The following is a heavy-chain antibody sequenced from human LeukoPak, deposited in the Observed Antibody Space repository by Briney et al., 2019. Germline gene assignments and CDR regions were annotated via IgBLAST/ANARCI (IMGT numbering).Heavy chain of an antibody. J-gene: IGHJ4*02. CDR1: GGSISSRSYY. CDR3: AGRDVSSGRYGLDY. V-gene: IGHV4-39*01. Sequence: PSETLSLTCTVSGGSISSRSYYWGWIRQPPGKGLEWIGSLYYSGSTYYNPSLRSRVTISVDTSKNQLSLKVTSVTAADTAVYYCAGRDVSSGRYGLDYWGQGTLVTVSS. CDR2: LYYSGST. D-gene: IGHD1-26*01.